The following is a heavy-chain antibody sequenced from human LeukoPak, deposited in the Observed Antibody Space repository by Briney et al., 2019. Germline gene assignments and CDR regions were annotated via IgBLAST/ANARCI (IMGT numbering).Heavy chain of an antibody. CDR3: ARDGSSGYRYYFDY. CDR2: IWYDESNK. J-gene: IGHJ4*02. V-gene: IGHV3-33*01. Sequence: GGSLRLSCAASGFTFSSYGMHWVRQAPGKGLEWVAVIWYDESNKYYADSVKGRFTISRDNSKNTLYLRMNSLRAEDTAVYYCARDGSSGYRYYFDYWGQGTLVTVSS. D-gene: IGHD3-22*01. CDR1: GFTFSSYG.